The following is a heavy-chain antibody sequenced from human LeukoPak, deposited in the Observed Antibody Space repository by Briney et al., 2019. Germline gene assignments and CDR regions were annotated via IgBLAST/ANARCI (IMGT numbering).Heavy chain of an antibody. CDR2: MNQDGSEK. CDR1: GFTFSESW. V-gene: IGHV3-7*01. J-gene: IGHJ6*02. CDR3: ATYTHWVAGDV. Sequence: GGSLRLSCAASGFTFSESWMSWVRQAPGKGLEWVANMNQDGSEKDYVDSVKGRFTISRDNARESLYLQMSSLRAEDTAVYYCATYTHWVAGDVWGHGTTVTVFS. D-gene: IGHD3-16*01.